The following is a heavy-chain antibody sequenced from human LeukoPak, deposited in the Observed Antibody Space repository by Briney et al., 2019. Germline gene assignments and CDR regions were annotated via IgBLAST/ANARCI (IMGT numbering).Heavy chain of an antibody. CDR1: GYTFTSYG. Sequence: GASVKVSCKASGYTFTSYGISWVRQAPGQGLEWMGWISAYNGNTNYAQKLQGRVTMTTDTSTSTAYMELRNLRSDDTAVYYCARDRRGYSYGYFDYWGQGTLVTVSS. D-gene: IGHD5-18*01. J-gene: IGHJ4*02. V-gene: IGHV1-18*01. CDR2: ISAYNGNT. CDR3: ARDRRGYSYGYFDY.